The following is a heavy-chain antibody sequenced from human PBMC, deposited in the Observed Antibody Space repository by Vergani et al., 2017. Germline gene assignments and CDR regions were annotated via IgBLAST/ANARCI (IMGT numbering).Heavy chain of an antibody. Sequence: EVQLVESGGGLVQPGGSLRLSCAASGFTFSSCSMNWVRQAPGKGLEWVSYISSSSSTIYYADSVKGRFTISRDNSKNTLYLQMNSLRAEDTAVYYCARDGYSSGWYVNYWGQGTLVTVSS. CDR2: ISSSSSTI. J-gene: IGHJ4*02. V-gene: IGHV3-48*01. CDR1: GFTFSSCS. CDR3: ARDGYSSGWYVNY. D-gene: IGHD6-19*01.